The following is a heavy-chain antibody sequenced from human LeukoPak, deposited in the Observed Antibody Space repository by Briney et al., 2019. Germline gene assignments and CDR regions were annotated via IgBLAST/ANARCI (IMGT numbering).Heavy chain of an antibody. J-gene: IGHJ4*02. V-gene: IGHV1-69*06. D-gene: IGHD2-2*01. CDR3: AGTPTRDCSSTSCYQFDY. Sequence: SVKVSCKASGGTFSSYAISWVRQAPGQGLEWMGGIIPIFGTANYAQKLQGRVTITADKSTSTAYMELSSLRSEDTAVYYCAGTPTRDCSSTSCYQFDYWGQGTLVTVSS. CDR2: IIPIFGTA. CDR1: GGTFSSYA.